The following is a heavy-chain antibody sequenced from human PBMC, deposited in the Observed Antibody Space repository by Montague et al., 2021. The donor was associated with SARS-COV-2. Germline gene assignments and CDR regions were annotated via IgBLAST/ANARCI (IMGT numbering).Heavy chain of an antibody. CDR1: GGSISSYY. J-gene: IGHJ5*02. CDR2: IYYSGST. D-gene: IGHD2-2*01. CDR3: ARGVCSSTSCYAVYWFDP. Sequence: SETLSLTCTVSGGSISSYYWSWIRQPPGKGLEWIGYIYYSGSTNYNPSLESRVTISVDTSKNQFSLKLSSVTAADTAVYYCARGVCSSTSCYAVYWFDPWGQGTLVTVSS. V-gene: IGHV4-59*01.